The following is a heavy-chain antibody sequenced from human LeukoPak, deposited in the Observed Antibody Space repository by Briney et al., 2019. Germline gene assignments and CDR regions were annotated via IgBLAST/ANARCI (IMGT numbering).Heavy chain of an antibody. CDR3: ARSPPPLIVGVPAGLSDF. V-gene: IGHV3-21*01. CDR1: GFTFSSYS. Sequence: GGSLRLSCAASGFTFSSYSMNWVRQAPGKGLEWVSSISSSSSYIYYADSVKGRFTISRDNAKNSLYLPMNSLRAEDTAVYYWARSPPPLIVGVPAGLSDFWGQGTLVTVSS. CDR2: ISSSSSYI. D-gene: IGHD2-2*01. J-gene: IGHJ4*02.